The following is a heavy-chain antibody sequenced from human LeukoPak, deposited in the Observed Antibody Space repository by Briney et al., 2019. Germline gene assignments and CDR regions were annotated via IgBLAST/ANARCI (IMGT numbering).Heavy chain of an antibody. Sequence: GASVKVSCKASGGTFSSYAISWVRQAPGQGIEWMGRIIPILGIANYAQKFQGRVTITADKSTSTAYMELSSLRSEDTAVYYCARTDYDSAPGDYWGQGTLVTVSS. CDR2: IIPILGIA. D-gene: IGHD3-22*01. J-gene: IGHJ4*02. V-gene: IGHV1-69*04. CDR1: GGTFSSYA. CDR3: ARTDYDSAPGDY.